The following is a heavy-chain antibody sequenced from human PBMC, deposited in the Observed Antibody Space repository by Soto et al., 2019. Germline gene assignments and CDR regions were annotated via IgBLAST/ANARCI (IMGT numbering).Heavy chain of an antibody. Sequence: ASVKVSCKTSGSTFSSSTISWVRQAPGQGLEWMGGIIPVFGTPNYAQKFQGRVTLIADKSTSTAYMELSNLSSEDTAVYFCARPANYVSGFSQWGQGTLVTVSS. CDR1: GSTFSSST. D-gene: IGHD3-16*01. CDR2: IIPVFGTP. CDR3: ARPANYVSGFSQ. J-gene: IGHJ4*02. V-gene: IGHV1-69*06.